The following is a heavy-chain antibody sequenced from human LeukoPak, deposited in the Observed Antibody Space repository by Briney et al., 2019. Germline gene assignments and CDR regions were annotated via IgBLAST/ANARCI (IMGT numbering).Heavy chain of an antibody. CDR2: IIPILGIA. V-gene: IGHV1-69*04. Sequence: APVKPSCKASGGPFSSYAISWVRQAPGHGLEWWGRIIPILGIANNAQNFKGRVTITADKSANTAYMELSSLRSQDTAVYYLARDLGHFRQSNWFDPWGQGTLVTVSS. CDR1: GGPFSSYA. CDR3: ARDLGHFRQSNWFDP. J-gene: IGHJ5*02.